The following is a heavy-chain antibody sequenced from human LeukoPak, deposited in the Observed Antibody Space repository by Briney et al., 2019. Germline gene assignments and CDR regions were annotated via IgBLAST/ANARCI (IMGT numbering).Heavy chain of an antibody. D-gene: IGHD5-18*01. J-gene: IGHJ4*02. CDR1: GGSISSSSAY. CDR2: IYYSKNT. Sequence: SETLSLTCTVSGGSISSSSAYWGWIRQPPGKRLEWTGSIYYSKNTYYNPSLNSRVTISADTSKNQFSLTLGSVSATDTAVYYCGSPRGFSYGYFDYWGQGTLVTVSS. CDR3: GSPRGFSYGYFDY. V-gene: IGHV4-39*01.